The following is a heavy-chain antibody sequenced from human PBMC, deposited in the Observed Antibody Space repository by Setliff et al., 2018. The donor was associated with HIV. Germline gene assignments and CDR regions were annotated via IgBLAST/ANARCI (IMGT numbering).Heavy chain of an antibody. D-gene: IGHD3-9*01. Sequence: ASVKVSCKTSGYTFTAYYIHWVRQAPGQGLEWMGWINSNNGGTKYAQNFQGRVTMTRDTSRSTVYMELSSLRFDDTAVYYCARVPILRYASPVDMWGQGTLVTVSS. CDR3: ARVPILRYASPVDM. CDR2: INSNNGGT. CDR1: GYTFTAYY. V-gene: IGHV1-2*02. J-gene: IGHJ4*02.